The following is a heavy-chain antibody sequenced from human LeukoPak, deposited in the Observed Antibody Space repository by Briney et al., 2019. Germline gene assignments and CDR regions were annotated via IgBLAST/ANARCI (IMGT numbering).Heavy chain of an antibody. CDR3: ARGNYDFWSGYLYYFDY. J-gene: IGHJ4*02. D-gene: IGHD3-3*01. V-gene: IGHV3-64*01. CDR1: GFTVSSNY. CDR2: ISSNGGST. Sequence: GGSLRLSCAASGFTVSSNYMSWVRQAPGKGLEYVSAISSNGGSTYYANSVKGRFTISRDNSKNTLYLQMGSLRAEDMAVYYCARGNYDFWSGYLYYFDYWGQGTLVTVSS.